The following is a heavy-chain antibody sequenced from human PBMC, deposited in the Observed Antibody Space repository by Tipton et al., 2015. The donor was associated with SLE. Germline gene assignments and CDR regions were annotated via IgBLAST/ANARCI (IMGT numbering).Heavy chain of an antibody. CDR2: IYYSGST. CDR3: ARDPVPTRAVAH. V-gene: IGHV4-61*08. J-gene: IGHJ4*02. CDR1: GGSISSGDYY. Sequence: TLSLTCTVSGGSISSGDYYWSWIRQPPGKGLEWIGYIYYSGSTNYYPSLKSRVTMSLDTSKNQFSLKLSSVTAADTAVYYCARDPVPTRAVAHWGQGTLVTVSS. D-gene: IGHD6-19*01.